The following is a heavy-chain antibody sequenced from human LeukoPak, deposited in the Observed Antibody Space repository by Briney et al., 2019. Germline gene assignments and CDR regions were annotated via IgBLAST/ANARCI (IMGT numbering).Heavy chain of an antibody. J-gene: IGHJ4*02. Sequence: PGASLRLSCPVSGFSLSRYAMSWVRQAPGKGLEWASATSDSGGSTYYADSVKGRFTISRDNSRNTLYLQMSTLRAEDTAVYYCAKCRGSSWSDYFDYWGQGTLVTVSS. CDR1: GFSLSRYA. CDR3: AKCRGSSWSDYFDY. CDR2: TSDSGGST. D-gene: IGHD6-13*01. V-gene: IGHV3-23*01.